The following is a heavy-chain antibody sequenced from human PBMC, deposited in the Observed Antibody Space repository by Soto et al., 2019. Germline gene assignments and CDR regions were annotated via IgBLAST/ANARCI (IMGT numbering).Heavy chain of an antibody. CDR3: ARDRYDILTGYRNFDY. CDR1: GGSISRGGYY. D-gene: IGHD3-9*01. V-gene: IGHV4-31*03. Sequence: SETLSLTCTVSGGSISRGGYYLSWIRPHPGKGLEWIGYIYYSGSTYYNPSLKSRVTISVDTSKNQFSLKLSSVTAADTAVYYCARDRYDILTGYRNFDYWGQGTLDTVSS. J-gene: IGHJ4*02. CDR2: IYYSGST.